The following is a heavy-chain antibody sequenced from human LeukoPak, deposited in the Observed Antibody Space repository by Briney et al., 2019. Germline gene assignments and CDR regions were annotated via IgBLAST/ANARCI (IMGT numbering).Heavy chain of an antibody. CDR2: IHTSGGTT. V-gene: IGHV1-46*01. Sequence: ASVKVSCKASGYTFTTYFMHWVRHAPGQGLEWMGIIHTSGGTTKYAQKFQDRVTMTRDTSTNTVYMELSSLKFDDTAVYYCAREGGDGGPFDYWGQGTLVTVSS. D-gene: IGHD4-23*01. CDR1: GYTFTTYF. J-gene: IGHJ4*02. CDR3: AREGGDGGPFDY.